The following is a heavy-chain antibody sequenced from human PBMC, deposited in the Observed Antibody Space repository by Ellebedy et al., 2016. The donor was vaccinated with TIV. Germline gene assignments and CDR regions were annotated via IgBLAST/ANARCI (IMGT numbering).Heavy chain of an antibody. CDR2: DSPDDSSN. CDR3: ARLPYYYASGTYSPFDF. J-gene: IGHJ4*02. D-gene: IGHD3-10*01. CDR1: GYTFPNYL. Sequence: GESLKISXQGSGYTFPNYLIAWVRQMLGKGLERMGIDSPDDSSNKISPSFQGRVTISADKSSSTAYLQWSSLKASDTAMYFCARLPYYYASGTYSPFDFWGQGTLVTVSS. V-gene: IGHV5-51*01.